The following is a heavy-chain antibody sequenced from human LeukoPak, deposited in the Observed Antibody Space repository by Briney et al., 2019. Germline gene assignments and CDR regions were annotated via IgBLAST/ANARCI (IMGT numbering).Heavy chain of an antibody. Sequence: PGGSLRLSCAASGFTFSSYAMSWVRQAPGKGLEWVSAISGSGGSTYYADSVKGRFTISRDNSKNPLYLQMNSLRAEDTAVYYCAKDDDFLSGYLKAFDTWGQGTMVTVSS. D-gene: IGHD3-3*01. CDR2: ISGSGGST. CDR1: GFTFSSYA. CDR3: AKDDDFLSGYLKAFDT. V-gene: IGHV3-23*01. J-gene: IGHJ3*02.